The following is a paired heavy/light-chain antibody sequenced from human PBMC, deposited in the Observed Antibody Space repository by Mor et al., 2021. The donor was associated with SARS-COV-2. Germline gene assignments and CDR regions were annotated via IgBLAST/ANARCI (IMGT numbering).Heavy chain of an antibody. CDR1: GFSLSNARMG. CDR3: ARIRVARYSDSSGYYYNRYCDY. D-gene: IGHD3-22*01. Sequence: QVTLKESGPVLVKPTETLTLTCTVSGFSLSNARMGVSWIRQPPGKALEWLAHIFSDDEKSYSTSLKSRLTISKDTSKSQVALTMTNMDPVDTATYYCARIRVARYSDSSGYYYNRYCDYWGQGTLVTVSS. V-gene: IGHV2-26*01. CDR2: IFSDDEK. J-gene: IGHJ4*02.
Light chain of an antibody. CDR2: EDS. Sequence: SYELTQPPSVSVSPGQTARITCSGDALPKQYAYWYQQKPGQAPVVVIYEDSERPSGIPERFSGSSSGTTVTLTISGVQAEDEADYYCQSGDISAMVFGGGTKLTVL. J-gene: IGLJ3*02. V-gene: IGLV3-25*03. CDR1: ALPKQY. CDR3: QSGDISAMV.